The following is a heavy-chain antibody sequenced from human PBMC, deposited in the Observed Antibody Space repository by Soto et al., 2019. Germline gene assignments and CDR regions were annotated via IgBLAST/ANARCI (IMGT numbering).Heavy chain of an antibody. CDR1: GFTVSSNY. Sequence: VQLVETGGGLIQPGGSLRLSCAASGFTVSSNYMSWVRQAPGKGLEWVAIILYDGSNQYYADFVKGRFTISRDNSRNTLSLQMNSLRAEDTAMYYCARGFSGPWGQGTLVTVSS. V-gene: IGHV3-30-3*01. CDR3: ARGFSGP. J-gene: IGHJ5*02. CDR2: ILYDGSNQ. D-gene: IGHD2-15*01.